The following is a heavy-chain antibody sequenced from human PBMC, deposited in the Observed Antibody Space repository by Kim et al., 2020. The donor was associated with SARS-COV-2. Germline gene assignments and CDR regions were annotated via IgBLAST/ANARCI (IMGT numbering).Heavy chain of an antibody. D-gene: IGHD5-12*01. V-gene: IGHV3-74*01. CDR1: GFTFSNYD. Sequence: GGSLRLSCAASGFTFSNYDMHWVRQAPGKGLEWVSGINSDGSSTSYADSVKGRFTISRDNARNTLYLQMNSLRAEDTAVYYCARDDSGYDGFDYWGQGTLVTVSS. J-gene: IGHJ4*02. CDR3: ARDDSGYDGFDY. CDR2: INSDGSST.